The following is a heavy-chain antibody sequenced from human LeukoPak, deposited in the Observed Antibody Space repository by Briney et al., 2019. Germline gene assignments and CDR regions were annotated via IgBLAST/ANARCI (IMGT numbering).Heavy chain of an antibody. J-gene: IGHJ5*02. Sequence: PSETLSLTCTVSGGSISSSSYYWGWLRQPPGTGLEWLGSIYYSGSTYYNPSLKSRVTISVDTSKNQFSLKLSSVTAADTAVYYCARHSVEYSSSSAGWFDPWGQGTLVTVSS. V-gene: IGHV4-39*01. CDR2: IYYSGST. CDR3: ARHSVEYSSSSAGWFDP. CDR1: GGSISSSSYY. D-gene: IGHD6-6*01.